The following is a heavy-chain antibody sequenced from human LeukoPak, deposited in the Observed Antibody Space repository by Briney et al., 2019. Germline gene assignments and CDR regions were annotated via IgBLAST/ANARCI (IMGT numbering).Heavy chain of an antibody. Sequence: GESLKISCKGSGYSFTSYWIGWVRQMPGKGLEWMGIIYPGDSDTRYSPSFQGQVTISADKSISTASLQWSSLKASGPARYSVAKRLATNDFWIVYQRNSFDYGAREPWSPSPQ. CDR3: AKRLATNDFWIVYQRNSFDY. CDR2: IYPGDSDT. CDR1: GYSFTSYW. D-gene: IGHD3-3*01. V-gene: IGHV5-51*01. J-gene: IGHJ4*02.